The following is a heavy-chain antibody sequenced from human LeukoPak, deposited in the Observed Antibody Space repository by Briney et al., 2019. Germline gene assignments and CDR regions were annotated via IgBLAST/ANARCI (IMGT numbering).Heavy chain of an antibody. V-gene: IGHV3-7*01. CDR2: IKQDGSQK. CDR1: GFIFSTSW. Sequence: GGSLRLSCAASGFIFSTSWMSWVRQAPGKGLEWVANIKQDGSQKHYVDSVKGRFTISRDNSKNLLYLQMNSLRAEDTAVYYCARVGGDYDGCFDYWGQGTLVTVSS. J-gene: IGHJ4*02. D-gene: IGHD4-17*01. CDR3: ARVGGDYDGCFDY.